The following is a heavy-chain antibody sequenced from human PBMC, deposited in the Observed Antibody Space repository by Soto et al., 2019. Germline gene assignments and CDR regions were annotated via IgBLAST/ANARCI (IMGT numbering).Heavy chain of an antibody. J-gene: IGHJ5*02. CDR1: GGSISSGDYY. CDR2: IYYSGST. Sequence: SSETLSLTCTVSGGSISSGDYYWSWIRQPPGKGLEWIGYIYYSGSTYYNPSLKSRVSISVDTSKNQFSLKLTSVTAADTAVYYCARGTSGYDAGYNWFDPWGQGTLVTVSS. V-gene: IGHV4-30-4*01. CDR3: ARGTSGYDAGYNWFDP. D-gene: IGHD5-12*01.